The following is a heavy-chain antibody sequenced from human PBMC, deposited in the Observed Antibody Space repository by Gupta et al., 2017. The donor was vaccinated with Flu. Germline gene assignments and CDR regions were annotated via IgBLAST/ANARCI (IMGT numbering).Heavy chain of an antibody. CDR1: FSDNG. J-gene: IGHJ5*02. CDR2: MSYDGSNK. D-gene: IGHD6-13*01. Sequence: FSDNGMHWVRQAPGKGLEWVAVMSYDGSNKYYADSVKGRFTISRDNSKNTLDLQMNSLRAEDTAVYYCARRYGSTLWDFDPWGQGTLVTVSS. V-gene: IGHV3-30*03. CDR3: ARRYGSTLWDFDP.